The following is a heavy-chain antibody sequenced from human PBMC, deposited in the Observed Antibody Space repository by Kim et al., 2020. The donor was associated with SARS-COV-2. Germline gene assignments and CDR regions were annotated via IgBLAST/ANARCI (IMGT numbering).Heavy chain of an antibody. J-gene: IGHJ4*02. CDR3: VKELCGYKCGFDY. V-gene: IGHV3-9*01. D-gene: IGHD3-16*01. Sequence: YASSVKGRFTISRDNAKNSLYLQMNSLSSEDTALYYWVKELCGYKCGFDYWGQGTLVTVSS.